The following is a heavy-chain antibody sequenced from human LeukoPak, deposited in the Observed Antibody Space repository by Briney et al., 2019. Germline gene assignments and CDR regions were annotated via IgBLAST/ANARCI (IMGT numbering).Heavy chain of an antibody. CDR2: ISSTGGTI. Sequence: PGGSLRLSCAASGFTFRNYLMNWVRQAPGKGLEWVSFISSTGGTIYYADSVKGRFTVSRDNGKNSLLLQMNSLRAEDTALYYCARVGDYENSGSQPFDYWGQGTLVTVSS. CDR3: ARVGDYENSGSQPFDY. D-gene: IGHD3-22*01. V-gene: IGHV3-48*01. J-gene: IGHJ4*02. CDR1: GFTFRNYL.